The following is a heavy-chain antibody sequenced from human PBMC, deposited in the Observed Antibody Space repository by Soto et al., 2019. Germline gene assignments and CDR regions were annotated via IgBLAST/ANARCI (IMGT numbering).Heavy chain of an antibody. Sequence: EVQLLECGGGLVQPGGSLRLSCAASGFTFNNYAMTWVRQAPGKGLEWVSAISGGGDTTSYADSVKGRFTVSRDGSKNTLYLQMSSLRAEDTALYYCAKGRGGSGSLTPRVDFWGQWTLVTVSS. CDR1: GFTFNNYA. CDR3: AKGRGGSGSLTPRVDF. CDR2: ISGGGDTT. D-gene: IGHD3-10*01. V-gene: IGHV3-23*01. J-gene: IGHJ4*02.